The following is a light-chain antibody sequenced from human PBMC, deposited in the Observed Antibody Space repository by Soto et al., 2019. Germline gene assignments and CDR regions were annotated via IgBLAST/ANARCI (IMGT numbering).Light chain of an antibody. CDR2: AAS. CDR1: QGISTY. CDR3: QQLNGFPIT. J-gene: IGKJ5*01. Sequence: IQLTQSPSSLSASVGDRVTITCRASQGISTYLAWYQQKPGKAPKLLIYAASTLQSGVPSRFSGSGSGTDFTLTISSLQPEDSATYYCQQLNGFPITFDQGTRLEIK. V-gene: IGKV1-9*01.